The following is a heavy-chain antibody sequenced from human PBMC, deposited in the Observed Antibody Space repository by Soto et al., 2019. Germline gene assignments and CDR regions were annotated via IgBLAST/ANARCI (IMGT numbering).Heavy chain of an antibody. CDR1: GGTFSSYT. Sequence: QVQLVQSGAEVKKPGSSVKVSCKASGGTFSSYTISWVRQAPGQGLEWMGRIIPILGIANYAQKFQGRVTITADKATSTAYMELSSRRAEDTAVYYCAMEYCSSTSCYRDYWGQGTLVTVSS. CDR3: AMEYCSSTSCYRDY. J-gene: IGHJ4*02. V-gene: IGHV1-69*02. D-gene: IGHD2-2*02. CDR2: IIPILGIA.